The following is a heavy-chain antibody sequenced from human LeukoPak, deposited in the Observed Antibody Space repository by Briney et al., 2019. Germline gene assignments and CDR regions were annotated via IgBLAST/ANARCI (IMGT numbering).Heavy chain of an antibody. CDR3: ARADSSSWYY. V-gene: IGHV3-48*01. CDR2: ISSSGSSI. Sequence: GGSLRLSCEASGFSFSSYSINWVRQSPGKGLEWISYISSSGSSIYYADSVKGRFAISRDNAKNSVYLQMNSLRAEDTAVYYCARADSSSWYYWGQGTLVTVSS. J-gene: IGHJ4*02. CDR1: GFSFSSYS. D-gene: IGHD6-13*01.